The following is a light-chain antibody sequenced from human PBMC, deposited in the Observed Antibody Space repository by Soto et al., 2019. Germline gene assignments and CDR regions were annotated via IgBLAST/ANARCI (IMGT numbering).Light chain of an antibody. CDR2: ATS. CDR3: QQTNSFPFT. CDR1: QGVSNW. J-gene: IGKJ3*01. Sequence: DVQMTQSPSSVSASVGDRVTITCRASQGVSNWLAWYQQKPGKAPNLLIYATSSLQGGVPSRFSGSGSGVNYTLTIDSLQPEDFATYYCQQTNSFPFTFGPGTKVDIK. V-gene: IGKV1-12*01.